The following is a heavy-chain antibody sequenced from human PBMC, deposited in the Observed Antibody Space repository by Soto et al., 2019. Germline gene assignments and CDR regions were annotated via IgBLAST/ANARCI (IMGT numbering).Heavy chain of an antibody. Sequence: PSETLSLTCAVYGGSFSGYYWSWIRQPPGKGLEWIGEINHSGSTNYNPSLKSRVTISVDTSKNQFSLKLSSVTAADTAVYYCARGSRQGDIVVVPAAQNNWFDPWGQGTLVTVSS. J-gene: IGHJ5*02. CDR1: GGSFSGYY. V-gene: IGHV4-34*01. CDR2: INHSGST. D-gene: IGHD2-2*01. CDR3: ARGSRQGDIVVVPAAQNNWFDP.